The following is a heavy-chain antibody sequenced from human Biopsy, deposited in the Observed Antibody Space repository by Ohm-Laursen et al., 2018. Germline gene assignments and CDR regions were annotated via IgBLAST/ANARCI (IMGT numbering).Heavy chain of an antibody. CDR1: GKTFSDYQ. V-gene: IGHV4-34*08. CDR3: GNEVHGRDY. J-gene: IGHJ4*02. Sequence: GTLSLTCAVFGKTFSDYQWSWIRQPPGKGLEWIGQINQAGTTNYNPSLKGRVSISADASKYEFSLRLTSVTTADTAVYLCGNEVHGRDYWGLGAQVTVS. D-gene: IGHD2-15*01. CDR2: INQAGTT.